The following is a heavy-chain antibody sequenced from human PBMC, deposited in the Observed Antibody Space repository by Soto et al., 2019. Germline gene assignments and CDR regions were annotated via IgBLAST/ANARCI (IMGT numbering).Heavy chain of an antibody. D-gene: IGHD2-2*01. CDR2: INPNSGGT. Sequence: ASVKVSCKASGYTFTGYYMHWVRQAPGQGLEWMGWINPNSGGTNYAQKFQGRVTMTRDTSISTAYMELSRLRSDDTAVYYCAREYCSSTSWNGIDVWGQGTTVTVSS. J-gene: IGHJ6*02. CDR3: AREYCSSTSWNGIDV. CDR1: GYTFTGYY. V-gene: IGHV1-2*02.